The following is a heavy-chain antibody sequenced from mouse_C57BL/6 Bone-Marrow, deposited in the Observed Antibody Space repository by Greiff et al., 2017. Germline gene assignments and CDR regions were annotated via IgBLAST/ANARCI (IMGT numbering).Heavy chain of an antibody. CDR3: ARGYYDYRFAY. J-gene: IGHJ3*01. D-gene: IGHD2-4*01. Sequence: QVQLQQPGAEFVMPGASVKLSCKASGYTFTSYWMHWVKQRPGQGLEWIGEIDPSDSYTNYNQKFKGKSTLTVDKSSSTAYMQLSRLTSEDSAVYYCARGYYDYRFAYWGQGTLVTVSA. CDR2: IDPSDSYT. CDR1: GYTFTSYW. V-gene: IGHV1-69*01.